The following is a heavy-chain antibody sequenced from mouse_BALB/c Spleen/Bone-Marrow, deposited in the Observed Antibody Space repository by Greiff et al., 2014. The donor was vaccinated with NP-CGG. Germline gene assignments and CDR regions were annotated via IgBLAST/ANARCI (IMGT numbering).Heavy chain of an antibody. CDR3: ASPNAWFAY. Sequence: VQLQQSGPGLVAPSQSLSITCTVSGFSLTSYGVHWVRQPPGKGLEWLGVIWAGGRTNYNSALMSRLTISKDNSKSQVFLKMNSLQTDDTAMYYCASPNAWFAYWGQGTLVTVSA. V-gene: IGHV2-9*02. CDR2: IWAGGRT. CDR1: GFSLTSYG. J-gene: IGHJ3*01.